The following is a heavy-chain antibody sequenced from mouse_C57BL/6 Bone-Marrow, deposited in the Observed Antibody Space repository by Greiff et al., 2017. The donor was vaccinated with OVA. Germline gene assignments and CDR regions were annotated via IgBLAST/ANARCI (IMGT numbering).Heavy chain of an antibody. Sequence: EVQLQQSGAELVRPGASVTLSCTASGFNLKDDYMHWVKPRPEQGLEWIGWIDPENGDTEYASKFQGKATITADTSSNTAYLQLSSLTSEDTAVYYGTITTVGAGYAVDYWGQGTSVTGSS. V-gene: IGHV14-4*01. CDR2: IDPENGDT. CDR1: GFNLKDDY. J-gene: IGHJ4*01. D-gene: IGHD1-1*01. CDR3: TITTVGAGYAVDY.